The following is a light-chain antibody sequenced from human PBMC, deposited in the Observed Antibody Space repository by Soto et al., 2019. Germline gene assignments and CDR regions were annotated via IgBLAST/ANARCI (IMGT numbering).Light chain of an antibody. CDR3: QVWDSSSDHPYVV. Sequence: SCELTQPPSVSVAPGKTARITCGGNNIGSKSVHWYQQKPGQAPVLVIYYDSDRPSGIPERFSGSNSGNTATLTISRVEAGDEADYYCQVWDSSSDHPYVVFGGGTKLTVL. CDR1: NIGSKS. J-gene: IGLJ2*01. V-gene: IGLV3-21*04. CDR2: YDS.